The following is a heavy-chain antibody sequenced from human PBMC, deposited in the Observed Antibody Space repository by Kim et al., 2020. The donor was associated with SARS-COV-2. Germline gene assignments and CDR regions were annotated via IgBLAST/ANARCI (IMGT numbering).Heavy chain of an antibody. V-gene: IGHV3-11*03. D-gene: IGHD6-19*01. CDR2: ISGSGSYT. CDR1: GFTFSDYY. Sequence: GGSLRLSCAASGFTFSDYYMTWIRQAPGKGLEWISYISGSGSYTNYVDSVKGRFTISRDNAKNSLYLQMNSLRAEDTAVYYCARVYNSDWCGNWGQGTLVTVSS. CDR3: ARVYNSDWCGN. J-gene: IGHJ4*02.